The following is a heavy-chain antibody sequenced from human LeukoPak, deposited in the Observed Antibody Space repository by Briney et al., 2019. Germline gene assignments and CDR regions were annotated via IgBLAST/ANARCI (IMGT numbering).Heavy chain of an antibody. CDR1: GYTLTELS. D-gene: IGHD6-19*01. J-gene: IGHJ1*01. CDR2: FDPEDGET. CDR3: ATLRRDSGRFVYFQH. V-gene: IGHV1-24*01. Sequence: ASVKVSCKVSGYTLTELSMHWVRQAPGKGLEWMGGFDPEDGETIYAQKFQGRVTMTEDTSTDTAYMELSSLRSEDTAVYYCATLRRDSGRFVYFQHWGQGTLVTVSS.